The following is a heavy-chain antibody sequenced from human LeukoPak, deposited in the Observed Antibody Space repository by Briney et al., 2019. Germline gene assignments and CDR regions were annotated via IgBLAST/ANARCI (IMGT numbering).Heavy chain of an antibody. V-gene: IGHV3-23*01. CDR3: APSYILTGSFDY. CDR1: GFTFSSYE. D-gene: IGHD3-9*01. CDR2: ISGSGGST. J-gene: IGHJ4*02. Sequence: PGGSLRLSCAASGFTFSSYEMNWVRQAPGKGLEWVSAISGSGGSTYYADSVKGRFTISRDNSKNTLYLQMNSLRAEDTAVYYCAPSYILTGSFDYWGQGTLVTVSS.